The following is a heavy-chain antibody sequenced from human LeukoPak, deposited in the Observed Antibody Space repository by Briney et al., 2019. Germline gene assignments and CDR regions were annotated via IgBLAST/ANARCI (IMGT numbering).Heavy chain of an antibody. V-gene: IGHV4-30-4*01. Sequence: SETLSLTCTVSGDSVSSGDYYWSWIRQPPGKGLEWIGYIYYSGSTYYNPSLKSRVTISVDTSKNQFSLKLKSVTAADTAVYFCARVDQQWLAFDYWGQGTLVTVSS. CDR1: GDSVSSGDYY. CDR2: IYYSGST. D-gene: IGHD6-19*01. CDR3: ARVDQQWLAFDY. J-gene: IGHJ4*02.